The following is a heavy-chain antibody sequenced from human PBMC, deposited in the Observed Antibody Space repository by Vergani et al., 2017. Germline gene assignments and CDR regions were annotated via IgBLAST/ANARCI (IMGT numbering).Heavy chain of an antibody. CDR1: GYTFTGYY. J-gene: IGHJ3*02. D-gene: IGHD3-22*01. CDR2: INPNSGGT. V-gene: IGHV1-2*02. Sequence: VMLVQSGAEVKKPGASVKVSCKASGYTFTGYYMHWVRQAPGQGLEWMGWINPNSGGTNYAQKFQGRVTMTRDTSISTAYMELSRLRSDDTAVYYCARARSFTMIVVVITGEDAFDIWGQGTMVTVSS. CDR3: ARARSFTMIVVVITGEDAFDI.